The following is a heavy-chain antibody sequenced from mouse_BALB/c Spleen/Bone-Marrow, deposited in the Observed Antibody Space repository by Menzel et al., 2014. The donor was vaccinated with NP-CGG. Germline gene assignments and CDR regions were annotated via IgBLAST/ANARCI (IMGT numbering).Heavy chain of an antibody. CDR1: GFSLTSYG. CDR2: IWAGGST. CDR3: FSYYRYADYAMDY. V-gene: IGHV2-9*02. D-gene: IGHD2-14*01. Sequence: VMLVESGPGLVAPSQSLSITCTVSGFSLTSYGVHWVRQPPGKGLEWLGVIWAGGSTNYISALMSRLSITKDNSKSXVFLKMNSLQTDDTAMYYCFSYYRYADYAMDYWGQGASVTVSS. J-gene: IGHJ4*01.